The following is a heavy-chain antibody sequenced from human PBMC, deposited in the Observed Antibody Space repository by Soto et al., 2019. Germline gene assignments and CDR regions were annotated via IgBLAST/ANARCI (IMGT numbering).Heavy chain of an antibody. CDR1: GFTFSSYW. CDR2: IKQDGTEL. J-gene: IGHJ5*02. CDR3: ASYSGSYFPVGHDR. Sequence: GGSLRLSCVASGFTFSSYWMSWVRQAPGGGLEWVANIKQDGTELHYVESVKGRFTIFRDNAKKSLYLQMNSLRAEDTAVYFCASYSGSYFPVGHDRWGQGTLVTVSS. D-gene: IGHD1-26*01. V-gene: IGHV3-7*01.